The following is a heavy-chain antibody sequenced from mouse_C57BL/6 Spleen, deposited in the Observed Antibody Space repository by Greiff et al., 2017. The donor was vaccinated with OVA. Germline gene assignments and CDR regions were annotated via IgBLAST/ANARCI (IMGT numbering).Heavy chain of an antibody. J-gene: IGHJ2*01. V-gene: IGHV1-85*01. Sequence: QVQLQQSGPELVKPGASVKLSCKASGYTFTSFDINWVKQRPGQGLEWSGWFYPSDGSTKNYEKFKGKTTLTVDTSSSTAFTGLHRLTSEDSAVYFCAREATDPYWGQGTTLTVSS. CDR1: GYTFTSFD. CDR3: AREATDPY. D-gene: IGHD3-2*02. CDR2: FYPSDGST.